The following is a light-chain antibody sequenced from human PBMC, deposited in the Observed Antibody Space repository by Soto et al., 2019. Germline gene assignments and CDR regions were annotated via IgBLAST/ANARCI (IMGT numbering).Light chain of an antibody. CDR1: QSISSN. Sequence: MTYSSPSRCVYGNRVALLCCRASQSISSNLAWHQQKVGQANRLVIYAASTRATGIQDRFSGSGSGREFTITISSLQYEEFAVYYCQQYNNWPITGGQGTRRALK. CDR3: QQYNNWPIT. CDR2: AAS. V-gene: IGKV3-15*01. J-gene: IGKJ5*01.